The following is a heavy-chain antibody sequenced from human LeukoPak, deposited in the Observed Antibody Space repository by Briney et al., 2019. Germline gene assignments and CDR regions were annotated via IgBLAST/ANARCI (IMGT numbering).Heavy chain of an antibody. CDR2: IIPILGIA. CDR3: ARENSGSYYRWFDP. J-gene: IGHJ5*02. Sequence: SVKVSCKASGGTFSSYTISWVRQAPGQGLEWMGRIIPILGIANYAQKFQGRVTITADKSTSTAYMELSSLRSEDAAVYYCARENSGSYYRWFDPWGQGTLVTVSS. D-gene: IGHD1-26*01. V-gene: IGHV1-69*04. CDR1: GGTFSSYT.